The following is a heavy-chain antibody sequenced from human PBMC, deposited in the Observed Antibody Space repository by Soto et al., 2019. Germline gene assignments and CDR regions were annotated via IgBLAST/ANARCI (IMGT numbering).Heavy chain of an antibody. Sequence: QVQLQESGPGLVKPSETLSLTCTVSGGSISSYYWTWIRQPPGKGLEWIGFIYNSGSTHYNPSLRSRVTLSVDTSKNQFSRKLRSVTAADTAVYYCASMGYHYGSGSYPLDYWGQGTLVTVSS. CDR3: ASMGYHYGSGSYPLDY. V-gene: IGHV4-59*08. D-gene: IGHD3-10*01. J-gene: IGHJ4*02. CDR2: IYNSGST. CDR1: GGSISSYY.